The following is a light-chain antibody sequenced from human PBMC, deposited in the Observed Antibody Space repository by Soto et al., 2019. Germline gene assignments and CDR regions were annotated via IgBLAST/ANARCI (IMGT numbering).Light chain of an antibody. CDR3: QQSYSTPYT. V-gene: IGKV1-33*01. CDR1: QDINSY. J-gene: IGKJ2*01. CDR2: DAS. Sequence: DIQMTQSPSSLSAYVGDRVTITCQASQDINSYLIWYQQKPGKVPKVLIYDASNLETGVPSRFSGSGSGTDFAFTISSLQPEDIATYYCQQSYSTPYTFGQGTKLDIK.